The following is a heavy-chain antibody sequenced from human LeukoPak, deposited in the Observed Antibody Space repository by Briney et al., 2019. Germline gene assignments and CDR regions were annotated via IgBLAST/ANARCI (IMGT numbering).Heavy chain of an antibody. Sequence: SETLSLTCTVSGGSISSYYWSWIRQPPGKGLEWIGYIYYSGSTNYNPSLKSRVTISVDTSKNQFSLKLSSVTAADTAVYYCAREGGYSYGPQNFFFDPWGQGTLVTVS. CDR2: IYYSGST. J-gene: IGHJ5*02. CDR3: AREGGYSYGPQNFFFDP. CDR1: GGSISSYY. D-gene: IGHD5-18*01. V-gene: IGHV4-59*01.